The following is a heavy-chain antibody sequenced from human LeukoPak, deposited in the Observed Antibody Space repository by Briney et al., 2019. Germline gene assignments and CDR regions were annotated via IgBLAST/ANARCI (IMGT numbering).Heavy chain of an antibody. Sequence: SETLSLTCTVSGGSMSGYYWSWIWQPPGKGLEWIGYIYYSGSTNYNPSLKSRVTISVDTSKNHFSLRLSSVTAADTAVYYCARDRRYYDTSGTVYYDAMDVWGQGTTVTVSS. CDR2: IYYSGST. J-gene: IGHJ6*02. CDR1: GGSMSGYY. CDR3: ARDRRYYDTSGTVYYDAMDV. V-gene: IGHV4-59*01. D-gene: IGHD3-22*01.